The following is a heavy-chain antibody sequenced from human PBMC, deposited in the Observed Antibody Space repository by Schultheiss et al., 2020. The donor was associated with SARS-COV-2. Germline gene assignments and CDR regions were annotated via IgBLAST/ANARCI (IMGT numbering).Heavy chain of an antibody. V-gene: IGHV1-18*01. CDR1: GGTFSSYA. CDR3: ASSVWRTYEKYYYYGMDV. D-gene: IGHD5-12*01. CDR2: ISAYNGNT. J-gene: IGHJ6*02. Sequence: ASVKVSCKASGGTFSSYAISWVRQAPGQGLEWMGWISAYNGNTNYAQKLQGRVTMTTDTSTSTAYMELSSLRSEDTAVYYCASSVWRTYEKYYYYGMDVWGQGTTVTVSS.